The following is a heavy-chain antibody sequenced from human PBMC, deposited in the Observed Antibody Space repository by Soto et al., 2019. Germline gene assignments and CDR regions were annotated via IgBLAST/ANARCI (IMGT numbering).Heavy chain of an antibody. CDR3: AKDLGAGYYYYYCMDV. Sequence: GGTMRLSCAASGFTFSSYGIHWVREAPGKGLGWVAVIWYDGSNKYYADSVKGRFTISRDNSKNTLYLQMNSLRAEDTAVYYCAKDLGAGYYYYYCMDVWGQGPTVTVSS. CDR1: GFTFSSYG. V-gene: IGHV3-33*06. D-gene: IGHD3-16*01. CDR2: IWYDGSNK. J-gene: IGHJ6*02.